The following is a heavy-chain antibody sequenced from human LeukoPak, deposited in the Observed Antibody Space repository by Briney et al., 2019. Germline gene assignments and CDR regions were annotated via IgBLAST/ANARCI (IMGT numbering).Heavy chain of an antibody. CDR3: ARRGVATNLFDY. CDR2: IYYSGST. D-gene: IGHD1-14*01. Sequence: SETLSLTCTVSGGSISSYYWSWIRQPPGKGLEWIGYIYYSGSTNYSPSLKSRVTISVDTSKNQFSLKLSSVTAADTAVYYCARRGVATNLFDYWGQGTLVTVSS. V-gene: IGHV4-59*08. CDR1: GGSISSYY. J-gene: IGHJ4*02.